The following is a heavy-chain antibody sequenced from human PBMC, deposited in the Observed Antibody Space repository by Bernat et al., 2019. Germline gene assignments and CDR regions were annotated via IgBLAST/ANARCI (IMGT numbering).Heavy chain of an antibody. D-gene: IGHD2-8*01. Sequence: EVQLVESGGGLVKPGGSRRLSCAASGCSFSNAWMSWVRQAPGKGLEWVGRIKRKNDGGTTDYAAPVKGRFTISSDDAKTTLYLKMTSLKTEDTAVYYCTTGYCSTGVCYTYFDPWGQGTLVTVSS. CDR2: IKRKNDGGTT. CDR3: TTGYCSTGVCYTYFDP. J-gene: IGHJ4*02. CDR1: GCSFSNAW. V-gene: IGHV3-15*01.